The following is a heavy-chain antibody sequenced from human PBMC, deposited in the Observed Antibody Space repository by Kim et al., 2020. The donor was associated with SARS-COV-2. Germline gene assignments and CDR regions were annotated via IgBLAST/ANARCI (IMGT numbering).Heavy chain of an antibody. Sequence: GGSLRLSCAASGFTFSSYAMHWVRQAPGKGLEWVAVISYDGSNKYYADSVKGRFTISRDNSKNTLYLQMNSLRAEDTAVYYCARDHHFDFWSGTPDYWGQGTLVTVSS. CDR2: ISYDGSNK. CDR3: ARDHHFDFWSGTPDY. D-gene: IGHD3-3*01. V-gene: IGHV3-30-3*01. CDR1: GFTFSSYA. J-gene: IGHJ4*02.